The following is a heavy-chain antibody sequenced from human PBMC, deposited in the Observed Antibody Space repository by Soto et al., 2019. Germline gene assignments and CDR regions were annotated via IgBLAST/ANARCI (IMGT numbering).Heavy chain of an antibody. V-gene: IGHV4-30-2*01. CDR3: ARGDRYSGSFSDYFDP. Sequence: LSLTCIASGASISTGGYSWSWIRQPPGKGPEWIGYIYESGRTYYKPSLKSRASISMDKSRNQFSVRLTSVTAADTAVYFCARGDRYSGSFSDYFDPWGQGTLVTVSS. CDR2: IYESGRT. D-gene: IGHD1-26*01. CDR1: GASISTGGYS. J-gene: IGHJ5*02.